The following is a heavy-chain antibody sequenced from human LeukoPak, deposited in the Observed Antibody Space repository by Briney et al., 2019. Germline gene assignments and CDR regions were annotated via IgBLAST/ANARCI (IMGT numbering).Heavy chain of an antibody. CDR1: GFAFSSYW. J-gene: IGHJ4*02. CDR3: AKSQFDY. Sequence: GGSLRLSCATSGFAFSSYWMLWVRQAPGKGLVWVSRISGDGSITTYADSVKGRFTISRDNTKNILYLQMNSLRDEDTATYYCAKSQFDYWGQGILVTVSS. V-gene: IGHV3-74*01. CDR2: ISGDGSIT.